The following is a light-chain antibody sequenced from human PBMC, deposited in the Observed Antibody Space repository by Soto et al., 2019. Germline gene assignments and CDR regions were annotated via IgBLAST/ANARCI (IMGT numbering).Light chain of an antibody. J-gene: IGLJ3*02. CDR2: EHY. V-gene: IGLV6-57*01. CDR3: QSYDSDIQV. Sequence: NFMLTQPHSVSASPGKTVTISCTRSSGSIANNYVQWYQQRPGTSPTTVIYEHYHRPSGVPDRFSGSIDSSSNSASLTISGLKTEDEADYYCQSYDSDIQVFGGGTKLTVL. CDR1: SGSIANNY.